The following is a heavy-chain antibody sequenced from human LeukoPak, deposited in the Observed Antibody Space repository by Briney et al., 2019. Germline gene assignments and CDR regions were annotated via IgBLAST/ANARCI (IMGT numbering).Heavy chain of an antibody. CDR1: GFTFSSYA. D-gene: IGHD6-13*01. CDR3: ARDLLVPFGTLCDYYGMDV. J-gene: IGHJ6*02. Sequence: PGRSLRLSCAASGFTFSSYAMHWVRQAPGKGLEWVAVISYDGSNKYYADSVKGRSTISRDNSKNTLYLQMNSLRAEDAAVYYCARDLLVPFGTLCDYYGMDVWGQRTTVTVSS. CDR2: ISYDGSNK. V-gene: IGHV3-30*04.